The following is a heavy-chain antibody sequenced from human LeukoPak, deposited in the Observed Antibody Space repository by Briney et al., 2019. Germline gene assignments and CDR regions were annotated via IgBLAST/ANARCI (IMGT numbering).Heavy chain of an antibody. CDR3: ARDDCSSTSCLDY. V-gene: IGHV3-7*05. J-gene: IGHJ4*02. CDR1: GFTFSNYW. CDR2: INQDGSGK. D-gene: IGHD2-2*01. Sequence: GGSLRLSCAASGFTFSNYWMTWVRQAPGKGLEWVANINQDGSGKYYVDSVKGRFAISRDNAKNSLYLQMNSLRAEDTAVYYCARDDCSSTSCLDYWGQGTLVTVSS.